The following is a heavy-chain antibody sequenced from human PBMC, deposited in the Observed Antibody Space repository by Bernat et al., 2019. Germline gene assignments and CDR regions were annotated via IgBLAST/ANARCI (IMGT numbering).Heavy chain of an antibody. Sequence: QVQLQESGPGLVKPSETLSLTCTVSGDSITTYYWSWIRQPPGKGLEYIGYIYHSGSANYNPSLKSRVTISVDTSKNQFSPELSSVTAADTAVYYCARIHYYGSGTIPPYFDYWGQGTLVTVSS. D-gene: IGHD3-10*01. CDR3: ARIHYYGSGTIPPYFDY. V-gene: IGHV4-59*08. J-gene: IGHJ4*02. CDR2: IYHSGSA. CDR1: GDSITTYY.